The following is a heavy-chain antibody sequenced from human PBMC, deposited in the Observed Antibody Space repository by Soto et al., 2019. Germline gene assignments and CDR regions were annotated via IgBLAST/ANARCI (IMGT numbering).Heavy chain of an antibody. CDR3: GKYSGSYPVYNGMTV. Sequence: GGSLRLSCVASGLPFSTSAMNWVRQAPGKGLEWVSIISATSDAAYYAESVKGRFTSSRDNSKNTLYLQMNSLRPEDTAVYYCGKYSGSYPVYNGMTVWGQGTTVTVSS. CDR2: ISATSDAA. D-gene: IGHD1-26*01. V-gene: IGHV3-23*01. CDR1: GLPFSTSA. J-gene: IGHJ6*02.